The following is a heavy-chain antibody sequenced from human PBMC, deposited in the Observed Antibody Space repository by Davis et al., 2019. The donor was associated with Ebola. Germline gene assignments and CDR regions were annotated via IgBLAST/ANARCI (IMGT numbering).Heavy chain of an antibody. Sequence: GESLKISCAASGFTFSGSAMHWVRQASGKGLEWVGRFRSKANSYATAYAASVKGRFTISRDDSKNTAYLQMNSLKTEDTAVYYCTLTVGSFDYWGQGTLVTVSS. CDR3: TLTVGSFDY. CDR2: FRSKANSYAT. V-gene: IGHV3-73*01. J-gene: IGHJ4*02. D-gene: IGHD1-20*01. CDR1: GFTFSGSA.